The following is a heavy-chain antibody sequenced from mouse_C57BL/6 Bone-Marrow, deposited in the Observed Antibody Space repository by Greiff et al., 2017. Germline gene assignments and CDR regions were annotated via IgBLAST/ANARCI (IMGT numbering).Heavy chain of an antibody. J-gene: IGHJ3*01. CDR2: LWSGGST. CDR3: ARNRKGFAY. CDR1: GFSLTSYG. Sequence: QVQLQQSGPGLVQPSQSLSITCTVSGFSLTSYGVHWVRQSPGKGLEWLGELWSGGSTAYHAAFISRLSISKDNSKSQVFFKMNSLQADDTDIYYCARNRKGFAYWGQGTLVTVSA. V-gene: IGHV2-2*01.